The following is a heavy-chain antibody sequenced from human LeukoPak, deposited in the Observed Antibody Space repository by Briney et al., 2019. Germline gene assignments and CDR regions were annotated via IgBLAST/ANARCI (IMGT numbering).Heavy chain of an antibody. D-gene: IGHD5-12*01. V-gene: IGHV1-2*02. CDR3: ARAASGFYDYYFDF. Sequence: ASVKVSCKASGYTFTGYYMHWVRQAPGQGLEWMGWINPNSGGTNYAQKFQGRVTMTRDTSISTAYMELRSLRPDDTAFYYCARAASGFYDYYFDFWGQGTLVTVSS. CDR2: INPNSGGT. CDR1: GYTFTGYY. J-gene: IGHJ4*02.